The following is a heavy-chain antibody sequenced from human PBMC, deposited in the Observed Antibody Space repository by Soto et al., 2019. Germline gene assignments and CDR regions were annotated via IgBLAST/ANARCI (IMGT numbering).Heavy chain of an antibody. D-gene: IGHD3-22*01. J-gene: IGHJ4*02. Sequence: PGGSLRLSCAASGFTFSSYAMYWVRQAPGKGLEWVSGVSGSGSGTYYADSVKGRFTISRDNSKNTMYLQMNSLRAEDTAAYYCAKGSSGYYDNFEYWGQGTLVTVSS. CDR1: GFTFSSYA. V-gene: IGHV3-23*01. CDR3: AKGSSGYYDNFEY. CDR2: VSGSGSGT.